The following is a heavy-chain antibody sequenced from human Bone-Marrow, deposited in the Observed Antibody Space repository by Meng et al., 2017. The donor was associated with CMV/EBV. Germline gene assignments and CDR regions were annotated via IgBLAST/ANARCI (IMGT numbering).Heavy chain of an antibody. J-gene: IGHJ4*02. CDR1: GFTFRSYN. CDR3: TTASDMRSAYYFDY. D-gene: IGHD6-6*01. CDR2: IKSKTDGGTT. Sequence: GESLKISCAASGFTFRSYNMNWVRQAPGKGLECVGRIKSKTDGGTTDYAAPVKGRFTISRDDPKNTLYLQMNSLKTEDTAVYYCTTASDMRSAYYFDYWGQGTLVTVPS. V-gene: IGHV3-15*01.